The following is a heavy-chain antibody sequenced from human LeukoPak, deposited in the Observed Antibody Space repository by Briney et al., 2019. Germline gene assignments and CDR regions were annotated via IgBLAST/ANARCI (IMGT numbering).Heavy chain of an antibody. CDR3: ARGGIAAAGTLSFSWNFDY. CDR2: ISYDAINK. Sequence: GRSLRLSCAASGFTFSDYPMHWVRQAPGKGLEWVAVISYDAINKYYPDSVKGRFTISRDNSNNTLYLQMNSLRAEDTAVYYCARGGIAAAGTLSFSWNFDYWGQGTLVTVSS. V-gene: IGHV3-30*04. D-gene: IGHD6-13*01. J-gene: IGHJ4*02. CDR1: GFTFSDYP.